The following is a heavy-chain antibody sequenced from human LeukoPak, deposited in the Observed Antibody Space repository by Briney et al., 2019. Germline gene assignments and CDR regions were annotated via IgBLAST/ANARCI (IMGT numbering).Heavy chain of an antibody. CDR1: GLTFRTYA. Sequence: GGSLRLSCAASGLTFRTYAMSWVRQAPGKGLEWVSSISDSGGYTFYADSVKGRFTISRDNSKNTVYLQMNSLRAEDTAVYYCAKGKKGLLFVRGVDFDYWGQGTLVTVSS. J-gene: IGHJ4*02. V-gene: IGHV3-23*01. CDR3: AKGKKGLLFVRGVDFDY. D-gene: IGHD3-10*01. CDR2: ISDSGGYT.